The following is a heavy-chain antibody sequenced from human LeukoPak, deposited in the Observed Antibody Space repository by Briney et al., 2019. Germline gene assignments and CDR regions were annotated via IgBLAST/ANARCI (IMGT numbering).Heavy chain of an antibody. CDR2: ISPYNGNT. Sequence: GASVKVSCKTSGYTFTHYVISWVRQAPGQGLEWMGRISPYNGNTKYAQKFQGRVTMTEDTSTDTAYMELSSLRSEDTAVYYCVSPARYCSSTSCRNRNAFDIWGQGTMVTVSS. V-gene: IGHV1-18*01. J-gene: IGHJ3*02. D-gene: IGHD2-2*01. CDR1: GYTFTHYV. CDR3: VSPARYCSSTSCRNRNAFDI.